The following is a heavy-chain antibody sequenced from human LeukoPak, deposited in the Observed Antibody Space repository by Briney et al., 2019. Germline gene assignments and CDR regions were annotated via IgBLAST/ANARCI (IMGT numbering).Heavy chain of an antibody. V-gene: IGHV3-66*01. J-gene: IGHJ6*02. D-gene: IGHD2-21*02. CDR3: ARELVTARRPMDV. Sequence: GGSLRLSCAASGFTVSNNYMSWVRQAPGKGLEWVSVIYKVGNTFYADFVKGRFTISRDNSKNTLYLQMNSLRVEDTAVYYCARELVTARRPMDVWGQGTTVTVSS. CDR2: IYKVGNT. CDR1: GFTVSNNY.